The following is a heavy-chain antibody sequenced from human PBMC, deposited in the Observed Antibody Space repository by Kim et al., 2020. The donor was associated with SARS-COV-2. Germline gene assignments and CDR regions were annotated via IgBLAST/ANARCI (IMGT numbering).Heavy chain of an antibody. D-gene: IGHD5-18*01. CDR3: ARDMDSYGYYYYYGMDV. Sequence: ASVKVSCKASGYTFTSYAMNWVRQAPGQGLEWMGWINTNTGNPTYAQGFTGRFVFSLDTSVGTAYLQISSLKAEDTAVYYCARDMDSYGYYYYYGMDVWGQGTTVTVSS. CDR1: GYTFTSYA. CDR2: INTNTGNP. V-gene: IGHV7-4-1*02. J-gene: IGHJ6*02.